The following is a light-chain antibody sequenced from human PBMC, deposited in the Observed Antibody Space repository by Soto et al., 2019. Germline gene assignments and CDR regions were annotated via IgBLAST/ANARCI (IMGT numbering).Light chain of an antibody. CDR2: EVN. J-gene: IGLJ1*01. CDR3: SSYAGSTNFYV. CDR1: SRDIGGYDY. V-gene: IGLV2-8*01. Sequence: QSVLTQSPSAPGSPGQSVTISCTGTSRDIGGYDYVSWYQQHPGKAPKLIVYEVNKRPSGVPDRFSGSKSGYTASLTVSGLQAEDEADYFCSSYAGSTNFYVFGTGTKV.